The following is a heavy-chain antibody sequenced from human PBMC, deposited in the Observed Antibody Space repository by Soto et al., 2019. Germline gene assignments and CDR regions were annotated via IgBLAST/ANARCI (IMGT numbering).Heavy chain of an antibody. D-gene: IGHD2-15*01. CDR3: ARDLRGGYCSGGSCQRDEY. Sequence: QVQLVQSGAEVKKPGASVKVSCKASGYTFTSYYMHWVRQAPGQGLEWMGIINPSGGSTSYAQKLQGRVNMTMDTSTSTVYMELSSLRSEDTAVYYCARDLRGGYCSGGSCQRDEYWGQGTLVTVSS. J-gene: IGHJ4*02. CDR1: GYTFTSYY. CDR2: INPSGGST. V-gene: IGHV1-46*03.